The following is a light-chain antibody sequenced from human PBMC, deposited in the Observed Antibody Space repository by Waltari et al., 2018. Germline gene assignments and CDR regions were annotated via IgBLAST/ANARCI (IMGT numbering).Light chain of an antibody. CDR3: QQYYSTPYS. CDR1: QSLLYSSNNKNY. V-gene: IGKV4-1*01. Sequence: DIVMTQSPDSLAVSLGERVTINCKSSQSLLYSSNNKNYLAWYQQKSGQAPKLLIYWASTRESGVPNRFSGSGSGTDFTLTISGLQAQDVAVYYCQQYYSTPYSFGQGTKVEIK. J-gene: IGKJ2*03. CDR2: WAS.